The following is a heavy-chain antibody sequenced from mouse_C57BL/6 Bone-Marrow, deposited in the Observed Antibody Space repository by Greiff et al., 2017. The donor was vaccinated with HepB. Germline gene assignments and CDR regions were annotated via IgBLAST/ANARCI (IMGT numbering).Heavy chain of an antibody. V-gene: IGHV1-76*01. J-gene: IGHJ1*03. CDR1: GYTFTDYY. D-gene: IGHD1-1*01. CDR3: ARDSHYYGSSYVSYWYFDV. Sequence: SGAELVRPGASVKLSCKASGYTFTDYYINWVKQRPGQGLEWIARIYPGSGNTYYNEKFKGKATLTAEKSSSTAYMQLSSLTSEDSAVYFCARDSHYYGSSYVSYWYFDVWGTGTTVTVSS. CDR2: IYPGSGNT.